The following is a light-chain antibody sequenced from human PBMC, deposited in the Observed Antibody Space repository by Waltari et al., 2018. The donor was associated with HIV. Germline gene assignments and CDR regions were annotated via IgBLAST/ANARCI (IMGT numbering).Light chain of an antibody. V-gene: IGLV2-8*01. CDR1: SSDIGGYNY. CDR3: SSYAPTNNFYVL. J-gene: IGLJ2*01. CDR2: EVT. Sequence: QSALTQPPSASGSPGQSVTISCTGTSSDIGGYNYVSWYQQHPGKAPKLIMTEVTKRPSGVPDLFSGSKSGNTASLTVSGLQAEEEAHYYCSSYAPTNNFYVLFGGGTALTVL.